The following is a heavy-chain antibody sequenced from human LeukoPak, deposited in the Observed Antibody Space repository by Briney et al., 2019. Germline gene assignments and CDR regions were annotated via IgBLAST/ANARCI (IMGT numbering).Heavy chain of an antibody. V-gene: IGHV4-30-4*01. J-gene: IGHJ6*02. CDR1: GGSISSGDYY. CDR2: IYYSGST. CDR3: AIGGGDWTPWGMDV. D-gene: IGHD2-21*02. Sequence: PSETLSLTCTVSGGSISSGDYYWSWIRQPPGKGLEWIGYIYYSGSTYYNPSLKRRVTISVDTSKNQFSLKLSSVTAADTAVYYCAIGGGDWTPWGMDVWGQGTTVTVSS.